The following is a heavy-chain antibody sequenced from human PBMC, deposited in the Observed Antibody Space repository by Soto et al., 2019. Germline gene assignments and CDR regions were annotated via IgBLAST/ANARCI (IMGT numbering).Heavy chain of an antibody. CDR3: ARVGGINWFDP. J-gene: IGHJ5*02. D-gene: IGHD1-20*01. CDR1: GGSISSGAYY. V-gene: IGHV4-31*03. Sequence: QVQLQESGPGLLKPSQTLSLTCSVSGGSISSGAYYWGRIRQHPGKGLEWIGYIYYSGSTYYNPSLKSRVTISVDTSKNQFSLKLSSVTAADTAVYYCARVGGINWFDPWGQGTLVTVSS. CDR2: IYYSGST.